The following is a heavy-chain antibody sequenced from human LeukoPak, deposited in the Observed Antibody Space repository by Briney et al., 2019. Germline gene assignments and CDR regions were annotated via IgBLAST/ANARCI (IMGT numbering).Heavy chain of an antibody. V-gene: IGHV4-59*08. Sequence: SETLSLTCTVSGGSISSYYWSWIRQPPGKGLEWIGYIYYSGSTNYNPSLESRGTISVDTSKNQFSPKLYSVTAADTAVYYCATGHNWFDPWGQGTLVTVSS. D-gene: IGHD1-1*01. CDR2: IYYSGST. CDR3: ATGHNWFDP. CDR1: GGSISSYY. J-gene: IGHJ5*02.